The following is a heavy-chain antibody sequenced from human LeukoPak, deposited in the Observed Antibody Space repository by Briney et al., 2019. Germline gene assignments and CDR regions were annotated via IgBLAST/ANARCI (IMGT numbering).Heavy chain of an antibody. J-gene: IGHJ4*02. Sequence: SETLSVTCAVYGGSFSGYYWSWIRQPPGKGLEWIGEVNHSGSTDYNPSLKSRVTISVDTSKNQFSLNLSSVTAADTAVYYCARAYYYDRSGYRPLSVLYPRPFDYWGQGTLVTASS. CDR1: GGSFSGYY. D-gene: IGHD3-22*01. CDR3: ARAYYYDRSGYRPLSVLYPRPFDY. V-gene: IGHV4-34*01. CDR2: VNHSGST.